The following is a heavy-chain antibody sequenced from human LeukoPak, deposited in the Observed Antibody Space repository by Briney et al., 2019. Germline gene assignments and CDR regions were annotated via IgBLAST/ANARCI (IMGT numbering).Heavy chain of an antibody. CDR1: GYTFTCYG. CDR3: ARDDILLWFGDFQH. J-gene: IGHJ1*01. CDR2: ISAYNGNT. Sequence: ASVKASCKASGYTFTCYGISWVRQAPGQGLEWMGWISAYNGNTNYAQKLQGRVTMTTDTSTGTAYMELRSLRSDDTAVYYCARDDILLWFGDFQHWGQGTLVTVSS. D-gene: IGHD3-10*01. V-gene: IGHV1-18*01.